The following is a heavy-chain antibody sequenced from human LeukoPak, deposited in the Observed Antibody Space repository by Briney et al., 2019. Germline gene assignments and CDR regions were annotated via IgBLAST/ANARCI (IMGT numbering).Heavy chain of an antibody. J-gene: IGHJ4*02. CDR3: ARDRTPVVPSSMLNY. D-gene: IGHD2-2*01. CDR2: ISYDGSDK. Sequence: GGSLRLSCAASRFTFSSYGMHWVRQAPGKGLEWVAVISYDGSDKYYADSVKGRFTISRDYSKNTLYLQMDSLRAEDTALYYCARDRTPVVPSSMLNYWGQGTLVTVSS. V-gene: IGHV3-30*19. CDR1: RFTFSSYG.